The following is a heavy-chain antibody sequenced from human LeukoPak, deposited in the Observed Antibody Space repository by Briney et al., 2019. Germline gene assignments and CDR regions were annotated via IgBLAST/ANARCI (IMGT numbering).Heavy chain of an antibody. V-gene: IGHV4-59*08. J-gene: IGHJ6*02. CDR3: ASIVVVPAARWYGMDV. CDR2: IYYSGST. CDR1: GGSISSYY. Sequence: PSETLSLTCTVSGGSISSYYWSWIRQPPGKGLEWIGYIYYSGSTNHNPSLKSRVTISVDTSKNQFSLKLSSVTAADTAVYYCASIVVVPAARWYGMDVWGQGTTVTVSS. D-gene: IGHD2-2*01.